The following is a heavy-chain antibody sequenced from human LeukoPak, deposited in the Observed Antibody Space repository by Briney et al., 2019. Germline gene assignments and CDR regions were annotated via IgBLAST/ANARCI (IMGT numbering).Heavy chain of an antibody. J-gene: IGHJ4*02. CDR3: AREGDYSSSSPYLFDY. CDR1: GYTFTDYY. CDR2: INTNTGNP. V-gene: IGHV7-4-1*02. D-gene: IGHD6-6*01. Sequence: ASVKVSCEASGYTFTDYYIHWVRQAPGQGLEWMGWINTNTGNPTYAQGFTGRFVFSSDTSVSTAYLQISSLKAEDTAVYYCAREGDYSSSSPYLFDYWGQGTLVTVSS.